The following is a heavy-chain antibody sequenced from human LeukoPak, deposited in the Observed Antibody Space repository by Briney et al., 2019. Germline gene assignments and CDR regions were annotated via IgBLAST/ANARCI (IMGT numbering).Heavy chain of an antibody. J-gene: IGHJ4*02. CDR1: DFIFSSYS. CDR3: ARSIAVGGTARFDY. V-gene: IGHV3-21*01. Sequence: GGSLRLSCAASDFIFSSYSMTWVRQAPGKGLEWVSFIRSGSTVTYYADSVKGRFTISRDNAKNSLYLQMNRLRVEDTAVYYCARSIAVGGTARFDYWGQGTLVIVSS. CDR2: IRSGSTVT. D-gene: IGHD6-19*01.